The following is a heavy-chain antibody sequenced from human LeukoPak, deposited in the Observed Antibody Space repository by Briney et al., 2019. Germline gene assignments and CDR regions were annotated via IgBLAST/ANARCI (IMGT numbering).Heavy chain of an antibody. Sequence: GGSLRLSCAASGFTFSSYAMNWVRQAPGKGLEWVSGLSGSGRGGSTYYAASVKGRFTISRENSKNTLYLQMNSLRAEDTAVYYCAKSLAAAGNCWGQGTLVTVSS. D-gene: IGHD6-13*01. CDR3: AKSLAAAGNC. CDR2: LSGSGRGGST. CDR1: GFTFSSYA. V-gene: IGHV3-23*01. J-gene: IGHJ4*02.